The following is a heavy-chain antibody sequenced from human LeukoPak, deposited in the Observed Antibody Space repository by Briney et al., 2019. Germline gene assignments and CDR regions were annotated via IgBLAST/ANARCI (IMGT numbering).Heavy chain of an antibody. Sequence: SETLSLTCAVSGYSISSGYYWGWIRQPPGKGLEWIGSIYLIGNTYYNPSLKSRVTISVDTSKNQFSLKLSSVTAADTAVYYCARDRRRDGYNSGLIDYWGQGTLVTVSS. D-gene: IGHD5-24*01. J-gene: IGHJ4*02. CDR3: ARDRRRDGYNSGLIDY. V-gene: IGHV4-38-2*02. CDR1: GYSISSGYY. CDR2: IYLIGNT.